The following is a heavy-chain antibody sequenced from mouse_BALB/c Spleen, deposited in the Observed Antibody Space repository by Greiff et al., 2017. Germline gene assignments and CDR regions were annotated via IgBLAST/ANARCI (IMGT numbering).Heavy chain of an antibody. CDR1: GFTFSSYG. CDR3: ARVITTATDYAMDY. Sequence: EVQRVESGGDLVKPGGSLKLSCAASGFTFSSYGMSWVRQTPDKRLEWVATISSGGSYTYYPDSVKGRFTISRDNAKNTLYLQMSSLKSEDTAMYYCARVITTATDYAMDYWGQGTSVTVSS. J-gene: IGHJ4*01. D-gene: IGHD1-2*01. V-gene: IGHV5-6*01. CDR2: ISSGGSYT.